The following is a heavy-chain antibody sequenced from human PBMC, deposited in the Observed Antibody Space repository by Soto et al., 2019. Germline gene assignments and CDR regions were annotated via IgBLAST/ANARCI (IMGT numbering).Heavy chain of an antibody. J-gene: IGHJ3*02. Sequence: QVQLQESGPGLVKPSGTLSLTCAVSGGSISSSNWWSWVRQPPGKGLEWIGEIYHSGSTNYNPSLKSRVTISVDKSKHQFSLKLSSVTAADTAVYYCSRRESYGDYDDAFDIWGQGTMVTVSS. D-gene: IGHD4-17*01. V-gene: IGHV4-4*02. CDR1: GGSISSSNW. CDR2: IYHSGST. CDR3: SRRESYGDYDDAFDI.